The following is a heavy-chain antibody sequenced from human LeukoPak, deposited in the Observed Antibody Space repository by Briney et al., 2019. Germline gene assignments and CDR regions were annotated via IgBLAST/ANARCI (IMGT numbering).Heavy chain of an antibody. V-gene: IGHV4-34*01. J-gene: IGHJ5*02. CDR3: ARVPYCGGDCLTDP. Sequence: PGGSLRLSCAASLFTFSGSAIHWIRQPPGKGLEWIGEINHSGSTNYNPSLKSRVTISVDTSKNQSSLKLSSVTAADTAVYYCARVPYCGGDCLTDPWGQGTLVTVSS. D-gene: IGHD2-21*02. CDR1: LFTFSGSA. CDR2: INHSGST.